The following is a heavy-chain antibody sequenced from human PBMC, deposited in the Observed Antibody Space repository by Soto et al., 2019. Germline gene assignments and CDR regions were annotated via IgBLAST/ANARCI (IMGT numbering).Heavy chain of an antibody. V-gene: IGHV1-3*01. Sequence: ASVKVSCKASGYTFTSYAMHWVRQAPGQRLEWMGWINAGNGNTKYSQKFQGRVTITRDTSASTAYMELSSLRSEDTAVYYCAQGYSSSSHYYYGMDVRGQMSTATVSS. D-gene: IGHD6-6*01. CDR2: INAGNGNT. CDR1: GYTFTSYA. J-gene: IGHJ6*02. CDR3: AQGYSSSSHYYYGMDV.